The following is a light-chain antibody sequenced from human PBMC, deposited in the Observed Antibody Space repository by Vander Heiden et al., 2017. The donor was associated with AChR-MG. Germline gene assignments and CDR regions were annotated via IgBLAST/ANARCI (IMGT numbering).Light chain of an antibody. CDR3: QQYGSSPST. V-gene: IGKV3D-20*01. CDR2: DAS. CDR1: QSVSSSY. J-gene: IGKJ5*01. Sequence: EIVLTQSPATLSLSPGERATLSCGASQSVSSSYLAWYQQKPGLAPRLLIYDASSRATGIPDFTLTISRLEPEDFAVYYCQQYGSSPSTFGQGTRLEIK.